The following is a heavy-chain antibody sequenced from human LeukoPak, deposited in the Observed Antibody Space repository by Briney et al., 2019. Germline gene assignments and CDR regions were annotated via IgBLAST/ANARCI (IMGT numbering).Heavy chain of an antibody. CDR3: ARERTSGWDAFDT. CDR2: INSVGSST. D-gene: IGHD6-19*01. CDR1: GFTFSSFW. J-gene: IGHJ5*02. V-gene: IGHV3-74*01. Sequence: GGSLRLSCSASGFTFSSFWMHWVRQAPGKGLVWVSRINSVGSSTSYADSVKGRFTISRDNAKNTLYLQMNSLRAEDTAVYYCARERTSGWDAFDTWGQGTLVTVSS.